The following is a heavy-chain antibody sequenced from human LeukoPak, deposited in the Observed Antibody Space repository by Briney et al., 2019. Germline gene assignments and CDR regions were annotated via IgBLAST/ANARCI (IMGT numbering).Heavy chain of an antibody. J-gene: IGHJ4*02. Sequence: GGSLTLSCAVSGFTFSSYTMNWVRQAPGKGLECISYITRRSDTIYYPASVAGRFTTSRDNAKKSLYLQMNSLRDEDTAVYYCTRDTGCSGGTCYSFYDYWGQGTLVTVSS. CDR2: ITRRSDTI. CDR3: TRDTGCSGGTCYSFYDY. CDR1: GFTFSSYT. D-gene: IGHD2-15*01. V-gene: IGHV3-48*02.